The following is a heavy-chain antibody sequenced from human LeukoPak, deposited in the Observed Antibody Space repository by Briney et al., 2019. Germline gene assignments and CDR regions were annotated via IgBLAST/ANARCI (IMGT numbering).Heavy chain of an antibody. V-gene: IGHV4-34*01. CDR1: GGSFSGYY. CDR3: ASRSYSTSSLSSDCFAP. CDR2: INHSGST. Sequence: SETLSLTCTVYGGSFSGYYWNWIRQPPGKGLEWIGEINHSGSTNYNPSLKSRVTISLDTSKNQFSLELSSVTAADTAVYYCASRSYSTSSLSSDCFAPSGQGTLVTVSS. D-gene: IGHD6-6*01. J-gene: IGHJ5*02.